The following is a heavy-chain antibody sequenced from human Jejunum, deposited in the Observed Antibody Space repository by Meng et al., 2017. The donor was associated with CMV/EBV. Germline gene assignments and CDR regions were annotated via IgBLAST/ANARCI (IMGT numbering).Heavy chain of an antibody. CDR1: GGSIRNYF. V-gene: IGHV4-59*01. CDR3: ARTSYTNYNYYAMDV. D-gene: IGHD1-1*01. Sequence: SGGSIRNYFWSWIRQPPRQGLEWIGYIYYSGSTYYNPSLKSRVTVSVDTSKNQFSLKLSSLTAADTAVYYCARTSYTNYNYYAMDVWGQGTTVTVSS. CDR2: IYYSGST. J-gene: IGHJ6*02.